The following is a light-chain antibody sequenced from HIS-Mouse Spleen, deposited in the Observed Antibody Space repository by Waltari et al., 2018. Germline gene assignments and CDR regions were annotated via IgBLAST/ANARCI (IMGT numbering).Light chain of an antibody. J-gene: IGLJ3*02. CDR2: DVS. CDR1: SIDVGGYNS. Sequence: QSALTQPRSVSGCPGQSVTIFCTGTSIDVGGYNSVSWYQQHPGKSPKLRIYDVSKRPSGVPDRFSGSKSGNTASLTISGLQAEDEADYYCCSYAGSYTWVFGGGTKLTVL. V-gene: IGLV2-11*01. CDR3: CSYAGSYTWV.